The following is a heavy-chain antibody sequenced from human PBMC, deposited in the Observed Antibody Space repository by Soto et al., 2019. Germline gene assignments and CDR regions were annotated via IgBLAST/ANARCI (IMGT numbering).Heavy chain of an antibody. CDR1: GFTFSSYA. Sequence: QVQLVESGGGVVQPGRSLRLSCAASGFTFSSYAMHWVRQAPGKGLEWVAVISYDGSNKYYADSVKGRFTISRDNSKKTLYLQMNSLRAEDTAVYYCARDLLYYYGSGSPYYYYGMDVWGQGTTVTVSS. J-gene: IGHJ6*02. D-gene: IGHD3-10*01. CDR3: ARDLLYYYGSGSPYYYYGMDV. V-gene: IGHV3-30-3*01. CDR2: ISYDGSNK.